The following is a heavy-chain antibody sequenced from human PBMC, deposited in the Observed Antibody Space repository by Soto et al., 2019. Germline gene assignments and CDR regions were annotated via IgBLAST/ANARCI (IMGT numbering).Heavy chain of an antibody. CDR3: AKATVTRSPFDY. J-gene: IGHJ4*02. CDR2: ISYDGSNK. Sequence: QVQLVESGGGVVQPGRSLRLSCAASGFTFSSYGMHWVRQAPGKGLEWVAVISYDGSNKYYADSVKGRFTISRDNSKNALYLPMNRLRAGDTAVYYCAKATVTRSPFDYWGQGTLVTVSS. D-gene: IGHD4-17*01. CDR1: GFTFSSYG. V-gene: IGHV3-30*18.